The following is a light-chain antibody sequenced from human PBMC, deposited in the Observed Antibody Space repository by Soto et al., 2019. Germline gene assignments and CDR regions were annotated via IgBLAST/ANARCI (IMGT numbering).Light chain of an antibody. V-gene: IGLV3-21*04. CDR1: NIGNKR. Sequence: SSELTQPPSVSVAPEKTATITCGGNNIGNKRVHWYWQKPGQAPVLLISYDSDRPSGIPERFSGSNSENTATLTISRVEAGDEADYYCQVWDIMTDNYVFGSGTKLTVL. CDR2: YDS. CDR3: QVWDIMTDNYV. J-gene: IGLJ1*01.